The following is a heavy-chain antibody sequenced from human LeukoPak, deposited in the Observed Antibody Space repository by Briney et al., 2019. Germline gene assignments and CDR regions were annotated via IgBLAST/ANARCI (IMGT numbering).Heavy chain of an antibody. CDR1: GLTVSSDY. CDR3: ARVGLPI. CDR2: ISSSSSYI. V-gene: IGHV3-21*01. J-gene: IGHJ3*02. Sequence: GGSLRLSCAASGLTVSSDYMSWVRQAPGKGLEWVSSISSSSSYIYYADSVKGRFTISRDNAKNSLYLQMNSLRAEDTAVYYCARVGLPIWGQGTMVTVSS.